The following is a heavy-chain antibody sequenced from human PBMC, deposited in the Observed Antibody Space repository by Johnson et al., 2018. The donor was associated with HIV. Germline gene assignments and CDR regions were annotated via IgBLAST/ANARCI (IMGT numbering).Heavy chain of an antibody. D-gene: IGHD3-10*01. CDR3: AGDGYDDSGSDPLDI. V-gene: IGHV3-30-3*01. Sequence: QVQLVESGGGVVQPGRSLRLSCAASGFTFSSYAMHWVRQAPGKGLEWVAVISYDGSNKYYADSVKGRFTISRDNSKNTLFLQMNSLRAEDTAVDYCAGDGYDDSGSDPLDIWGQGTMVTVSS. CDR1: GFTFSSYA. CDR2: ISYDGSNK. J-gene: IGHJ3*02.